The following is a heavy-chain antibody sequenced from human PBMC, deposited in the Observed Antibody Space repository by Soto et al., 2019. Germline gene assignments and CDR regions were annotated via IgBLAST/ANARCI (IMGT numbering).Heavy chain of an antibody. D-gene: IGHD3-10*01. CDR1: GGTFSSYA. CDR3: ARDLGSGSYGMDV. CDR2: IIPIFGTA. Sequence: GASVKVSCKTSGGTFSSYAISWVRQAPGQGLEWMGGIIPIFGTANYAQKFQGRVTITADKSTSTAYMELSSLRSEDTAVYYCARDLGSGSYGMDVWGQGTTVTVSS. V-gene: IGHV1-69*06. J-gene: IGHJ6*02.